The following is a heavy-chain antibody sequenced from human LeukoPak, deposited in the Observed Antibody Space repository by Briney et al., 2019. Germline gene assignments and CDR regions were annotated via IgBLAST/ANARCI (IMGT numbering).Heavy chain of an antibody. V-gene: IGHV4-4*07. J-gene: IGHJ5*02. Sequence: SETLSLTCTVSGGSISSYCWSWIRQPAGKGLEWIGRIYTSGSTNYNPSLKSRVTMSVDTSKNQFSLKLSSVTAADTAVYYCARGQTAAAGTFWFDPWGQGTLVTVSS. CDR3: ARGQTAAAGTFWFDP. CDR1: GGSISSYC. CDR2: IYTSGST. D-gene: IGHD6-13*01.